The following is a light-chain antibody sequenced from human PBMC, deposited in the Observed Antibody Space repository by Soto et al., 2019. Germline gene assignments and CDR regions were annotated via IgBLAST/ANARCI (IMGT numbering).Light chain of an antibody. J-gene: IGLJ1*01. CDR2: NNN. CDR3: AAWYDSLNGYV. V-gene: IGLV1-44*01. Sequence: QSVLTQPPSASGTPGQRVTISCSGGSSNIGTNAVNWYQQLPGTAPKPLIYNNNQRPSGVPDRFSGSKSGTSASLAISGLQSEDEADYYCAAWYDSLNGYVFGTGTKLTVL. CDR1: SSNIGTNA.